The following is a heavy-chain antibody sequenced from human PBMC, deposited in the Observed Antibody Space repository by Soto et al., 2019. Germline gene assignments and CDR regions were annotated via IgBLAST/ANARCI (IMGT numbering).Heavy chain of an antibody. J-gene: IGHJ5*02. CDR2: INPSGGST. CDR1: GYTFTSYY. Sequence: ASVKVSCKASGYTFTSYYMHWVRQAPGQGLEWMGIINPSGGSTSYAQKFQGRVTMTRDTSTSTVYMELSSLRSEDTAVYYCARDSILVPAGGGWFDPWGQGTLVTVSS. V-gene: IGHV1-46*03. D-gene: IGHD2-2*01. CDR3: ARDSILVPAGGGWFDP.